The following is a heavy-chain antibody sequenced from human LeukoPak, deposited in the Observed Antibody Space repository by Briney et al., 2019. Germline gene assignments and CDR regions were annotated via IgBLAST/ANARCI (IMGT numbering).Heavy chain of an antibody. CDR2: ISSNGGST. V-gene: IGHV3-64*01. CDR1: GFTFSSYA. CDR3: ARGRREQWLPQTFDY. D-gene: IGHD6-19*01. J-gene: IGHJ4*02. Sequence: GGSLRLSCAASGFTFSSYAMHWVRQAPGKGLEYVSAISSNGGSTYYANSVKGRFTISRDNSKNTLYLQMGSLRAEDMAVYYCARGRREQWLPQTFDYWGQGTLVTVSS.